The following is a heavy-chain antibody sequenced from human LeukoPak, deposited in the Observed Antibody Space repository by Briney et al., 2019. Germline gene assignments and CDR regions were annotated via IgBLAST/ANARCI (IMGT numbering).Heavy chain of an antibody. Sequence: SETLSLTCAVYGGSFSGYYWSWIRQPPGKGLEWIGEINHSGSTNYNPSLKSRVTISVDTSKNQFSLKLSSVTAADTAVYYCARRPYYDILTGYYTGPIQGAFDIWDQGTMVTVSS. V-gene: IGHV4-34*01. CDR2: INHSGST. CDR1: GGSFSGYY. J-gene: IGHJ3*02. CDR3: ARRPYYDILTGYYTGPIQGAFDI. D-gene: IGHD3-9*01.